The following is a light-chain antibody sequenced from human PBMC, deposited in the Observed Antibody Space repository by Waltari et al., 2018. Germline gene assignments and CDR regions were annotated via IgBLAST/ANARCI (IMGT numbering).Light chain of an antibody. V-gene: IGKV2-40*01. CDR2: TLS. CDR1: QSLLDSEDGATS. J-gene: IGKJ1*01. Sequence: VVVTQTPLSLTVTPREPASISCRSSQSLLDSEDGATSLDWYLQKPGQSPKLLIFTLSNRAPGVPDRFTGSGSGTYFTLKISRVEAEDVGVYYCMQRIGFPWSFGQGTKVEIK. CDR3: MQRIGFPWS.